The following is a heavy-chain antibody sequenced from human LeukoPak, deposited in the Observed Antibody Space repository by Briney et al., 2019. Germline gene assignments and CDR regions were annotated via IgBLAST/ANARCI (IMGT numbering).Heavy chain of an antibody. V-gene: IGHV3-74*01. CDR3: ASASSHRTAAGGDY. CDR2: INGDGGSR. CDR1: GFTFSTYW. J-gene: IGHJ4*02. D-gene: IGHD6-13*01. Sequence: GGSLRLSCTASGFTFSTYWMHWVRQAPGKGLVWVSRINGDGGSRNYADSVKGRFTISRDNAKNTLYLQMSSLRVEDTAVYYCASASSHRTAAGGDYWGQGTLVTVST.